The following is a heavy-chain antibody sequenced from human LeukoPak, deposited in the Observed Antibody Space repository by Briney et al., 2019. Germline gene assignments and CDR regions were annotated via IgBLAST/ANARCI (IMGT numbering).Heavy chain of an antibody. Sequence: SVKVSCKASGGTFSSYAISWVRQAPGQGLEWMGGIIPIFGTANYAQKFQGRVTITADESTSTAYMELSSLRSEDTAVYYCARDSREYQLLSGDAFDIWGQGTMVTVSS. CDR3: ARDSREYQLLSGDAFDI. CDR1: GGTFSSYA. D-gene: IGHD2-2*01. CDR2: IIPIFGTA. J-gene: IGHJ3*02. V-gene: IGHV1-69*13.